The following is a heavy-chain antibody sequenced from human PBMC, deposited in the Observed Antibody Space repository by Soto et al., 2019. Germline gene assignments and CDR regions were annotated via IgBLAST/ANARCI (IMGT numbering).Heavy chain of an antibody. CDR3: ARQPTRPDGLDY. V-gene: IGHV4-39*01. CDR1: GGSISSSSYY. Sequence: QLQLQESGPGLVKPSETLSLTCTVSGGSISSSSYYWGWIRQPPGQGLEWIGSIYYSGSTYYNPSLKSRVTISVDTSKNQFSLKLSSVTAADTAVYYCARQPTRPDGLDYWGQGTLVTVSS. CDR2: IYYSGST. D-gene: IGHD6-6*01. J-gene: IGHJ4*02.